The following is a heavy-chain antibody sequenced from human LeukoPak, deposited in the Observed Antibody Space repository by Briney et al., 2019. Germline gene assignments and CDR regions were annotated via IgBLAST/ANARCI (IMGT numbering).Heavy chain of an antibody. V-gene: IGHV4-61*02. D-gene: IGHD2-2*01. Sequence: PSETLSLTCAVSGGSISSGCYYWSWIRQPAGKGLEWIERIYTSGSTNYNPSLKSRVTISVDTSKNQFSLKLSSVTAADTAVYYCARGRASSWFDPWGQGTLVTVSS. J-gene: IGHJ5*02. CDR3: ARGRASSWFDP. CDR1: GGSISSGCYY. CDR2: IYTSGST.